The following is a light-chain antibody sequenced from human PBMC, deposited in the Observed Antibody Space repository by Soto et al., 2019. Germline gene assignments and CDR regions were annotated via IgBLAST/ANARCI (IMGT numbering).Light chain of an antibody. Sequence: EIVLTQSPATLSLSPGERATLSCRASQSFSSYLAWYQQKPGQAPRLLIYDASKRATGIPARFSGRGSGTDFTLTISSLEPEDFVVYYCQQRSNRPPVTTFGQGTRLEIK. CDR1: QSFSSY. CDR3: QQRSNRPPVTT. V-gene: IGKV3-11*01. J-gene: IGKJ5*01. CDR2: DAS.